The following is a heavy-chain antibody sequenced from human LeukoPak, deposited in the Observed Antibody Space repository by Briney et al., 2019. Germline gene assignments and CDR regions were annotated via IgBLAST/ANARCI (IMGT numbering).Heavy chain of an antibody. CDR2: IDPNSGGT. V-gene: IGHV1-2*02. CDR1: GYTFTGYY. J-gene: IGHJ3*01. Sequence: ASVKVSCKASGYTFTGYYMHWVRQAPGQGLEWMAWIDPNSGGTSYAQKFQDRVTMTRDTSISTAYMDLSRLTSDDTAVYYCARTISGYPPLDLWGQGTMVTVSS. D-gene: IGHD5-12*01. CDR3: ARTISGYPPLDL.